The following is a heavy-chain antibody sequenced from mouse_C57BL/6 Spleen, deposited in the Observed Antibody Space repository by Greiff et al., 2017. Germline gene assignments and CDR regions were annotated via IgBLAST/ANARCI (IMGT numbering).Heavy chain of an antibody. CDR1: GYAFSSSW. J-gene: IGHJ4*01. CDR3: ARSGDYVYYYAMDY. V-gene: IGHV1-82*01. CDR2: IYPGDGDT. D-gene: IGHD2-4*01. Sequence: VQRVESGPELVKPGASVKISCKASGYAFSSSWMNWVKQRPGKGLEWIGRIYPGDGDTNYNGKFKGKATLTADKSSSTAYMQLSSLTSEDSAVYFCARSGDYVYYYAMDYWGQGTSVTVSS.